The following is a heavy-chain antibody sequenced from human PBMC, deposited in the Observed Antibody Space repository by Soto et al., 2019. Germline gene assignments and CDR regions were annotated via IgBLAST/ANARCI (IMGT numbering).Heavy chain of an antibody. J-gene: IGHJ1*01. V-gene: IGHV3-64*01. CDR3: ARDLCTNGVCYAPYAF. CDR2: ISSNGRST. CDR1: GFTFSTYA. D-gene: IGHD2-8*01. Sequence: PGGSLRLSCATSGFTFSTYAMHWVRQAPGKGLEYVSAISSNGRSTYYANSVKGRFTISRDNSKNTLYLQMDSLRAEDMAVYYCARDLCTNGVCYAPYAFWGRGNLVTVSS.